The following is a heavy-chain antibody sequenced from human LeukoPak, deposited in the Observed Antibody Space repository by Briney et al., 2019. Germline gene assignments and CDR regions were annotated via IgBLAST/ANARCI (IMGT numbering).Heavy chain of an antibody. J-gene: IGHJ4*02. CDR3: ARDIGYSGYFDY. D-gene: IGHD2-15*01. CDR2: VFYSGST. Sequence: SETLSLTCTVSGGSISTYYWSWLRQPPGKGLEWIGYVFYSGSTNFNPSLKSRVIMSVDTSKNQVSLKLSSVTAADTAVYYCARDIGYSGYFDYWGQGTLVTVSS. V-gene: IGHV4-59*01. CDR1: GGSISTYY.